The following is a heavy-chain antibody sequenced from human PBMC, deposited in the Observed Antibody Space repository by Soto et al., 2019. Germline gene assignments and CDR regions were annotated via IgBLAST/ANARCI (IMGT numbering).Heavy chain of an antibody. CDR1: GYTFTSYD. D-gene: IGHD2-2*01. V-gene: IGHV1-8*01. Sequence: ASVKVSCKASGYTFTSYDINWVRQATGQGLEWMGWMNPNSGNTGYAQKFQGRVTMTRNTSISTAYMELSSLRSEDTAVYYCARVFSSTTPHYYYYMDVWGKGTTVTVSS. CDR2: MNPNSGNT. CDR3: ARVFSSTTPHYYYYMDV. J-gene: IGHJ6*03.